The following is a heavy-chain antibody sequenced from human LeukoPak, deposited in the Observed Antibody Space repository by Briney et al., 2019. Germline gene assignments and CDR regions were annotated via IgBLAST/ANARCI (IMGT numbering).Heavy chain of an antibody. CDR3: ARLDCSSTSCYFRFSFDY. J-gene: IGHJ4*02. Sequence: ASVKVSCKASGGTFSSYTISWVRQAPGQGLEWMGWISAYNGNTNYAQKLQGRVTMTTDTSTSTAYMELRSLRSDDTAVYYCARLDCSSTSCYFRFSFDYWGQGTLVTVSS. V-gene: IGHV1-18*01. CDR2: ISAYNGNT. D-gene: IGHD2-2*01. CDR1: GGTFSSYT.